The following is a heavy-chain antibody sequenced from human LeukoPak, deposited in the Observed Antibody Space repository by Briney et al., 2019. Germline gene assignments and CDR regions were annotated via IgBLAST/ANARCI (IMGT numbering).Heavy chain of an antibody. J-gene: IGHJ5*02. CDR2: IYTSGST. D-gene: IGHD2-2*02. V-gene: IGHV4-4*07. Sequence: SETLSLTCTVSGGSISSYYWSWIRQPAGKGLEWIGRIYTSGSTNYNPSLKSRVTMSVDTSKNQFSLKLSSVTAADTAVYYCARDTPSQQYCSSTSCYNWFDPWGQGTLVTVSS. CDR1: GGSISSYY. CDR3: ARDTPSQQYCSSTSCYNWFDP.